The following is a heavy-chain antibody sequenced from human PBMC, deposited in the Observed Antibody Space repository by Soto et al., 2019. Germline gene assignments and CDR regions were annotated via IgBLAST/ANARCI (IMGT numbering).Heavy chain of an antibody. CDR1: GGTFSSYT. V-gene: IGHV1-69*02. Sequence: SVKVSCKASGGTFSSYTISWVRQAPGQGLEWMGRIIPILRITNYAQKFQGRVTITADKSTSTAYMELSSLRSEDTAVYFCASEHHLIGSYDYWGQGTLVTVSS. CDR3: ASEHHLIGSYDY. CDR2: IIPILRIT. D-gene: IGHD3-9*01. J-gene: IGHJ4*02.